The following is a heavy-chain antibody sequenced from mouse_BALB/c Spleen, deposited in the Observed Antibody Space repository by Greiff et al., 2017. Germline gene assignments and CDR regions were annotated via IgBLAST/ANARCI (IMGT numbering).Heavy chain of an antibody. CDR2: ISDGGSYT. Sequence: DVMLVESGGGLVKPGGSLKLSCAASGFTFSDYYMYWVRQTPEKRLEWVATISDGGSYTYYPDSVKGRFTISRDNAKNNLYLQMSSLKSEDTAMYYCARDPYYGGFDVWGAGTTVTVSS. CDR3: ARDPYYGGFDV. V-gene: IGHV5-4*02. CDR1: GFTFSDYY. J-gene: IGHJ1*01. D-gene: IGHD1-1*01.